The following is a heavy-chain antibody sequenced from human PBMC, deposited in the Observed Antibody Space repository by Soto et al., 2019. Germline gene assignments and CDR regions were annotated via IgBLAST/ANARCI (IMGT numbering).Heavy chain of an antibody. CDR2: ISGSGGST. J-gene: IGHJ4*02. CDR1: GFTFSSYA. D-gene: IGHD3-22*01. Sequence: GGSLRLSCAASGFTFSSYAMSWVRQAPGKGLEWVSAISGSGGSTYYADSVKGRFTISRDNSKNTLYLQMNSLRAEDTAVYYCAKGRRITMIVVVSLDYWGQATVVTVSS. CDR3: AKGRRITMIVVVSLDY. V-gene: IGHV3-23*01.